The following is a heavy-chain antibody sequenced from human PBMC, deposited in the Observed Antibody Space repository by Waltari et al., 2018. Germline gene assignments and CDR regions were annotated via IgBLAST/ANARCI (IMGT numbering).Heavy chain of an antibody. CDR2: IYTSGST. CDR1: GGSISRGSYY. D-gene: IGHD3-3*01. J-gene: IGHJ6*03. CDR3: ARDRNTIFGVVISASYYYYMDV. Sequence: QVQLQESGPGLVKPSQTLSLTCTVSGGSISRGSYYWSWIRPPAGKGLEWIGRIYTSGSTNYNPSLKSRVTISVDTSKNQFSLKLSSVTAADTAVYYCARDRNTIFGVVISASYYYYMDVWGKGTTVTVSS. V-gene: IGHV4-61*02.